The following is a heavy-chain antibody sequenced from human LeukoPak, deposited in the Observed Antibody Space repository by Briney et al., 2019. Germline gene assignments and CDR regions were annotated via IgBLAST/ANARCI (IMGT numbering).Heavy chain of an antibody. D-gene: IGHD1-26*01. CDR2: ISAYNGNT. J-gene: IGHJ3*02. CDR3: ARGRVGATPGAFDI. CDR1: GYTFTSYG. V-gene: IGHV1-18*01. Sequence: GASVKVSCKASGYTFTSYGISWVRQAPGQGLEWMGWISAYNGNTNYAQELQGRVTVTTDTSTSTAYMELRSLRSDDTAVYYCARGRVGATPGAFDIWGQGTMVTVSS.